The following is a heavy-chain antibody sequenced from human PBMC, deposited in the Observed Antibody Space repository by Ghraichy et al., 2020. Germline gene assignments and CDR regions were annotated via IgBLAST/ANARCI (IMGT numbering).Heavy chain of an antibody. CDR3: ARVGDFWSGYSNNWFDP. V-gene: IGHV1-18*01. CDR2: ISAYNGNT. J-gene: IGHJ5*02. Sequence: ASVKVSCKASGYTFTSYGISWVRQAPGQGLEWMGWISAYNGNTNYAQKLQGRVTMTTDTSTSTAYMELRSLRSDDTAVYYCARVGDFWSGYSNNWFDPWGQGTLVTVSS. D-gene: IGHD3-3*01. CDR1: GYTFTSYG.